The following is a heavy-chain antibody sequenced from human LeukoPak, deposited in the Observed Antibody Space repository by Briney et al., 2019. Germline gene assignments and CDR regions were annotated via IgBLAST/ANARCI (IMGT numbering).Heavy chain of an antibody. CDR1: GFTFSSYA. V-gene: IGHV3-23*01. J-gene: IGHJ4*02. D-gene: IGHD3-9*01. Sequence: GGSLRLSCAASGFTFSSYAMSWVRQAPGKGLEWVSAISGSGGGTYYADSVKGRFTISRDNSKNTLYLQMNSLRAEDTAVYYCATKVGGYDILTGYYIFDYWGQGTLVTASS. CDR3: ATKVGGYDILTGYYIFDY. CDR2: ISGSGGGT.